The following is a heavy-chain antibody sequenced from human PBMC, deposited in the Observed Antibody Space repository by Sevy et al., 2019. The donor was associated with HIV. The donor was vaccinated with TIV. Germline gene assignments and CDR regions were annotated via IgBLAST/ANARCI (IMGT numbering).Heavy chain of an antibody. V-gene: IGHV1-18*01. CDR2: ISAYNGNT. J-gene: IGHJ6*02. Sequence: ASVKVSCKASGYTFTSYGISWVRQAPGQGLEWMGWISAYNGNTNYAQKLQGRVTMTTDTSTSTAYMELRGLGSDDTAVYYCARLGADSSGYYSDYYYYGMDVWGQGTTVTVSS. D-gene: IGHD3-22*01. CDR3: ARLGADSSGYYSDYYYYGMDV. CDR1: GYTFTSYG.